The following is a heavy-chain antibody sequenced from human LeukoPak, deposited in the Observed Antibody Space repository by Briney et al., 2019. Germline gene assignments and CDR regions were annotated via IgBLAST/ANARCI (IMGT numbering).Heavy chain of an antibody. J-gene: IGHJ6*03. Sequence: SETLSLTCSVSGYSISSGYYWGWIRQPPGKGLEGVGGIYYSGSTYYKPSLKSRVTISVDTSKNQFSLKLSSVTAADTAVYYCARDRDYYDSSGYVLYMDVWGKGTTVTISS. CDR1: GYSISSGYY. CDR2: IYYSGST. V-gene: IGHV4-38-2*02. CDR3: ARDRDYYDSSGYVLYMDV. D-gene: IGHD3-22*01.